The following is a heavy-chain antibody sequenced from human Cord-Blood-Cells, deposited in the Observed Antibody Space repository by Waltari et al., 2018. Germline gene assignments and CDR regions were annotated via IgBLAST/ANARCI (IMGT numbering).Heavy chain of an antibody. CDR2: IIPIFGTA. Sequence: QVQLVQSGAEVKKPGSSVKVSCKASGCPFSSYAIRWLRQSPAQGLEWMGVIIPIFGTANYAQKFQGRVTITADESTSTAYMELSSLRSEDTAVYYCARFSDRTAALYYGMDVWGQGTTVTVSS. CDR3: ARFSDRTAALYYGMDV. CDR1: GCPFSSYA. D-gene: IGHD6-13*01. J-gene: IGHJ6*02. V-gene: IGHV1-69*01.